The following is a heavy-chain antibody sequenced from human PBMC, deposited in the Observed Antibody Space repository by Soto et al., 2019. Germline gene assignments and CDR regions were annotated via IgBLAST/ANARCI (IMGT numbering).Heavy chain of an antibody. CDR1: GGSLSSGGYY. Sequence: QVQLQESGPGLVKPSQTLSLSCTVSGGSLSSGGYYWSWIRQHPGKGLEWIGFIYYSRSTYYNPSLKSRVTISVDTSQNQFSLKLSSVTAADTAVYYCARDTQRGYSGYFDSRGQGTLVTVSS. CDR2: IYYSRST. V-gene: IGHV4-31*03. J-gene: IGHJ4*02. CDR3: ARDTQRGYSGYFDS. D-gene: IGHD5-12*01.